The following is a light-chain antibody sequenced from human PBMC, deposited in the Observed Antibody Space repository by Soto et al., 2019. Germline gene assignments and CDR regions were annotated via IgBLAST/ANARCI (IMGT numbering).Light chain of an antibody. Sequence: EIVLTQSPGTPSLSPGERATLSCRASQIIRNKYLAWYQQRPGQAPRLLIYGASTRATGIPARFSGTGSGTECTLTISSLKSEDGAVYDGQQYNNWTGTFGQGTRLEIK. CDR1: QIIRNKY. V-gene: IGKV3-15*01. J-gene: IGKJ5*01. CDR3: QQYNNWTGT. CDR2: GAS.